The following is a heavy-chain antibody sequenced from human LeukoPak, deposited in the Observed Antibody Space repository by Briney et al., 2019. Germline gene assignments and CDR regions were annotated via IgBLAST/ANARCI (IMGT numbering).Heavy chain of an antibody. CDR1: GGSFSSYY. CDR3: ARLAHYCSGGSCPGWFDP. J-gene: IGHJ5*02. V-gene: IGHV4-59*08. Sequence: SETLSLTCAVYGGSFSSYYWSWIRQPPGKGLEWIGYIYYSGSTNYNPSLKSRVTISVDTSKNQFSLKLSSVTAADTAVYYCARLAHYCSGGSCPGWFDPWGQGTLVTVSS. D-gene: IGHD2-15*01. CDR2: IYYSGST.